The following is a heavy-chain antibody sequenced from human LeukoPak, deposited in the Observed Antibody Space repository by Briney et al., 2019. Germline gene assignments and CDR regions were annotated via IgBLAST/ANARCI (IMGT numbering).Heavy chain of an antibody. J-gene: IGHJ3*02. Sequence: SETLSLTCTVSGGSISSYYWSWIRQPPGKGLEWIGYIYYSGSTNYNPSLKSRVTISVDTSKNQFSLKLSSVTAADTAVYYCARLGQYYYDAFDIWGQGTMVTVS. D-gene: IGHD3-10*01. CDR1: GGSISSYY. CDR3: ARLGQYYYDAFDI. V-gene: IGHV4-59*08. CDR2: IYYSGST.